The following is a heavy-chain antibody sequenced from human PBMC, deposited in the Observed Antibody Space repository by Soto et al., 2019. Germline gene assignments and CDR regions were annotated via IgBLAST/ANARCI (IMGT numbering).Heavy chain of an antibody. CDR2: IYYSGST. CDR3: ARGGIAAAAPPDY. Sequence: QVQLQESGPGLVKPSQTLSLTCTVSGGSISRGGYYWSWIRQHPGKGLEWIGYIYYSGSTYYNPSLKSRVTISVDTSKNQFALQLRSVTAADTAVYYCARGGIAAAAPPDYWGQGTLVTVSS. CDR1: GGSISRGGYY. D-gene: IGHD6-13*01. J-gene: IGHJ4*02. V-gene: IGHV4-31*03.